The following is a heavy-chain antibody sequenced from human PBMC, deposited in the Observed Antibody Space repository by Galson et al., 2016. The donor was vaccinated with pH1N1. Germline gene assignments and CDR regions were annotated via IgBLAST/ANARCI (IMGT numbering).Heavy chain of an antibody. V-gene: IGHV3-30*04. J-gene: IGHJ4*02. CDR1: GFTFSRHA. Sequence: SLRLSCAASGFTFSRHAKHWVRQAPGKGLEWVAVISYDGSNKYYADSVKGRFTISRDNSKNTLYLQMNSLRAEDTAVYYCATGLLAAAGTFDYWGQGTLVTVSS. D-gene: IGHD6-13*01. CDR2: ISYDGSNK. CDR3: ATGLLAAAGTFDY.